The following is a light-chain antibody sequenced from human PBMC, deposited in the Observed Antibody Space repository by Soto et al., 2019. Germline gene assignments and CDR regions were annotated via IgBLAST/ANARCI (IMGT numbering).Light chain of an antibody. V-gene: IGKV3-15*01. J-gene: IGKJ1*01. Sequence: EIVMTQSPATLSVSPGERATLSCRASQSISSNVAWYQQKPGQAPRLLIYGASTRATGIPARFSGSGSGTEFTLTISSLQSEDFAVYYCQQYNKWLTWTFGQGTKVEIK. CDR3: QQYNKWLTWT. CDR1: QSISSN. CDR2: GAS.